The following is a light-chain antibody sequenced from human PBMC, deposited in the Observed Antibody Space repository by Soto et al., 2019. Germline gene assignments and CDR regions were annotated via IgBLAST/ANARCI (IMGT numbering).Light chain of an antibody. Sequence: QSALTQPPSASGSPGQSVTISCTGTSSDVGGYNYVSWYQQHPGKAPKLMIYEVSKRPSGVPDRFSGSKSDNTASLTVSGRQGEYEADYYCSSYAGSNNLVFGGGTKLTVL. V-gene: IGLV2-8*01. CDR3: SSYAGSNNLV. J-gene: IGLJ2*01. CDR1: SSDVGGYNY. CDR2: EVS.